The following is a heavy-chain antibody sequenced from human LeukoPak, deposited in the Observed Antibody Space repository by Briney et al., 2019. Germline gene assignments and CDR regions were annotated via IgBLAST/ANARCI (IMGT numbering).Heavy chain of an antibody. V-gene: IGHV3-9*01. CDR3: AKVPPYSSSWYTAFDI. CDR2: ISWNSGSI. CDR1: GFTFDDYA. D-gene: IGHD6-13*01. J-gene: IGHJ3*02. Sequence: GRSLRLSCAASGFTFDDYARHWVRQAPGKGLEWVSGISWNSGSIGYADSVKGRFTISRDNAKNSLYLQMNSLRAEDTALYYCAKVPPYSSSWYTAFDIWGQGTMVTVSS.